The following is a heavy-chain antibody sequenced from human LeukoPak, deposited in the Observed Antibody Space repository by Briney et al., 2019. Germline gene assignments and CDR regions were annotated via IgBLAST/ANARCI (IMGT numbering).Heavy chain of an antibody. D-gene: IGHD5-18*01. J-gene: IGHJ4*02. CDR1: GGTFSSYA. V-gene: IGHV1-69*04. Sequence: SVKVSCKASGGTFSSYAISWVRQAPGQGLEWMGRIIPILGIANYAQKFQGRVTITADNSTSTAYMELSSLRSEDTAVYYCARDTDTAMVSNWGQGTLVTVSS. CDR2: IIPILGIA. CDR3: ARDTDTAMVSN.